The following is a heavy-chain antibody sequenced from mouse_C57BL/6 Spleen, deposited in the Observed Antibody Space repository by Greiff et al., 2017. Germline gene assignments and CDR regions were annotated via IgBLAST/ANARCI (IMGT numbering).Heavy chain of an antibody. J-gene: IGHJ2*01. V-gene: IGHV1-50*01. CDR2: IDPSDSYT. CDR3: ARRTYDYFDY. D-gene: IGHD2-3*01. Sequence: QVQLQQSGAELVKPGASVKLSCKASGYTFTSYWMQWVKQRPGQGLEWIGEIDPSDSYTNYNQKFKGKATLTVDTSSSTAYMQLSSLTSEDSAVYYCARRTYDYFDYWGQGTTLTVSS. CDR1: GYTFTSYW.